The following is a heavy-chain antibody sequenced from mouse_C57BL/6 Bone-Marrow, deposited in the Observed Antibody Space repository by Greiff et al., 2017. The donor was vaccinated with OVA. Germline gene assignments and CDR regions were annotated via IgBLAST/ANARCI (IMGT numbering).Heavy chain of an antibody. Sequence: VQLKESGPVLVKPGASVKMSCKASGYTFTDYYMNWVKQSHGKSLEWIGVINPYNGGTSYNQKFKGKATFTVDKSSSTAYMELNSLTSEDSAVYYCARGDYYGSSPWAMDYWGQGTSVTVSS. CDR1: GYTFTDYY. D-gene: IGHD1-1*01. J-gene: IGHJ4*01. CDR3: ARGDYYGSSPWAMDY. CDR2: INPYNGGT. V-gene: IGHV1-19*01.